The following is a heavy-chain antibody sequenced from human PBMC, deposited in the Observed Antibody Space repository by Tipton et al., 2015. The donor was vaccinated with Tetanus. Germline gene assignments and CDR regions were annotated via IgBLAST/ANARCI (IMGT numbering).Heavy chain of an antibody. CDR2: IKQDGNEK. J-gene: IGHJ4*02. D-gene: IGHD3-10*01. CDR1: GFDFRSDW. V-gene: IGHV3-7*03. Sequence: SGFDFRSDWMTWVRQAPGKGLEWVANIKQDGNEKYHVGSVKGRFTISRDNGKNLLYLEMNSLRVEDTAVYYCARDPHTIRTGNHRGFDYWGQGTLVTVSS. CDR3: ARDPHTIRTGNHRGFDY.